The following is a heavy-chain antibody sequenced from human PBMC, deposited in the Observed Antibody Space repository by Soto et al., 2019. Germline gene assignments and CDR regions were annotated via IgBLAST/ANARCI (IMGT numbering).Heavy chain of an antibody. D-gene: IGHD6-13*01. CDR1: GFTVSSNY. J-gene: IGHJ5*01. Sequence: EVQLVESGGGLVQPGGSLRLSCAASGFTVSSNYMSWVRQAPGKGLEWVSVIYSGGSTYYADSVKGRFTISRDNSKNTLYLQMNSLRAEDTAVYYCAREMYGSSWYDFWGQGTLVTVSS. V-gene: IGHV3-66*01. CDR3: AREMYGSSWYDF. CDR2: IYSGGST.